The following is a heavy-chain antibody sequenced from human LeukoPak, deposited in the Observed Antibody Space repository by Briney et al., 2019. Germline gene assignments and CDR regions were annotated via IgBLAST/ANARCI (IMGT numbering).Heavy chain of an antibody. V-gene: IGHV5-10-1*01. CDR1: GYSFTSYW. J-gene: IGHJ4*02. D-gene: IGHD5-24*01. CDR3: AKEGRSLQTY. Sequence: GESLKISCKGSGYSFTSYWISWVRQMPGKGLEWMGRIDPSDSYTNYSPSFQGHVTISADKSISTAYLQWSSLKASDTAMYYCAKEGRSLQTYWGQGTLVTVSS. CDR2: IDPSDSYT.